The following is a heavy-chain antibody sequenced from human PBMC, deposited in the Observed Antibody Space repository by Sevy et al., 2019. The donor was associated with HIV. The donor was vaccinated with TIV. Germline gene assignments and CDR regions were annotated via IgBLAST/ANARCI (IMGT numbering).Heavy chain of an antibody. V-gene: IGHV3-33*01. CDR3: ATDIRRVGCLDY. Sequence: GGSLRLSCAASGFTFSSDGMHWVRQAPGKGLEWVAVIWYDGSNKYYADSAKGRFTISRDNSKNTLYLQMNSLRAEDTAVYYCATDIRRVGCLDYWGQGTLVTVSS. CDR2: IWYDGSNK. CDR1: GFTFSSDG. D-gene: IGHD6-19*01. J-gene: IGHJ4*02.